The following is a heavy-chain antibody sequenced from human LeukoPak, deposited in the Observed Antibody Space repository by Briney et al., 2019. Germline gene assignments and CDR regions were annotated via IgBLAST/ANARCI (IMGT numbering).Heavy chain of an antibody. D-gene: IGHD6-19*01. V-gene: IGHV4-59*01. CDR3: AIAVAGCYLSWDY. CDR1: GGSISSYY. Sequence: SETLSLTCTVSGGSISSYYWSWIRQPPGKGLEWIGYIYYSGSTNYNPSLKSRVTISVDTSKNQFSLKLSSVTAADTAVYYCAIAVAGCYLSWDYWGQGTLVTVSS. CDR2: IYYSGST. J-gene: IGHJ4*02.